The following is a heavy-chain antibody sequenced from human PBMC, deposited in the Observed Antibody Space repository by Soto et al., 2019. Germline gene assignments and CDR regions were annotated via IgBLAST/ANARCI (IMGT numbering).Heavy chain of an antibody. CDR3: AIATAPVAFDS. D-gene: IGHD2-15*01. CDR2: INAGNGNT. J-gene: IGHJ3*02. Sequence: GASVKVSCKTSGYAFTTYLIYWMRQAPGQRLEWMGWINAGNGNTKYSPTFQDRVTITRDTSASTAYMELSSLRSEDTAVYYCAIATAPVAFDSWGQGTRVTVAS. V-gene: IGHV1-3*01. CDR1: GYAFTTYL.